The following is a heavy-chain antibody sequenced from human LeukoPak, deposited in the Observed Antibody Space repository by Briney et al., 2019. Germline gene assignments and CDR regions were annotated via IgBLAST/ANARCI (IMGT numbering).Heavy chain of an antibody. Sequence: ASVKVSCKASGYTFTSYYVQWVRQAPGQGLEWMGIINPSDGSTRYAQKFQGRVTMTRDTSTSTVYMEVSSLRSDDTAVYFCARSGSTGYSLDYWGQGTLVTVSS. CDR2: INPSDGST. V-gene: IGHV1-46*01. CDR3: ARSGSTGYSLDY. J-gene: IGHJ4*02. CDR1: GYTFTSYY. D-gene: IGHD3-22*01.